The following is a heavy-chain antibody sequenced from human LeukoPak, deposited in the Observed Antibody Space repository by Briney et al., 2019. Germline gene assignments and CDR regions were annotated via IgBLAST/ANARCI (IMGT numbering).Heavy chain of an antibody. J-gene: IGHJ4*02. CDR3: AREGDRYFDWLLGEYYFEY. V-gene: IGHV3-30*04. CDR1: GFTFSSYA. CDR2: ISYDGSNK. D-gene: IGHD3-9*01. Sequence: GGSLRLSCAASGFTFSSYAMHWVRQAPGKGLEWVAVISYDGSNKYYADSVKGRFTISRDNSKNTLYLQMNSLRAEDTAVYYCAREGDRYFDWLLGEYYFEYWGQGTLVTVSS.